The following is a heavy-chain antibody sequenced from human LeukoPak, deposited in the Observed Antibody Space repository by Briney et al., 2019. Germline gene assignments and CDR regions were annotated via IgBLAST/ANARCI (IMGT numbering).Heavy chain of an antibody. CDR2: IYSGGST. D-gene: IGHD2-15*01. CDR3: ARDYCSGGSCYREHDAFDI. V-gene: IGHV3-53*01. CDR1: GVTASSNY. J-gene: IGHJ3*02. Sequence: PGGSLILSCAASGVTASSNYMSWCRRPPGKGLEWVSVIYSGGSTYYADSVTARFTISRDNSKNTMSVQMNSMRAEDTAVYYCARDYCSGGSCYREHDAFDIWGQGTMVTVSS.